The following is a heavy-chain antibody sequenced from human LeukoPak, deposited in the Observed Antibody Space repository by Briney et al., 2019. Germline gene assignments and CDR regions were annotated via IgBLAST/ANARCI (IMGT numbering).Heavy chain of an antibody. J-gene: IGHJ4*02. D-gene: IGHD3-3*01. Sequence: ASVKVSCKASGYTFTSYGISWVRQAPGQGLEWMGWISAYNGNTNYAQKLQGRVTMTTDTSTSTAYMELRSPRSDDTAVYYCARGSHYDFWSGYSASSSYYFDYWGQGTLVTVSS. CDR1: GYTFTSYG. V-gene: IGHV1-18*01. CDR2: ISAYNGNT. CDR3: ARGSHYDFWSGYSASSSYYFDY.